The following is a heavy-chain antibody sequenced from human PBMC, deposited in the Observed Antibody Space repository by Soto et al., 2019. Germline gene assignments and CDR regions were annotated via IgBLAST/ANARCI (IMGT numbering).Heavy chain of an antibody. V-gene: IGHV4-59*01. Sequence: NPSETLSLTCTVSGGSINSYHWSWIRQPPGKGLEWIGYIYYSGSTNYNPSLKSRVTMSVDTSKHQFYLKLTSVTAADTAVYYCARHWDYYFVYWGQGTLVTVSS. CDR1: GGSINSYH. CDR2: IYYSGST. CDR3: ARHWDYYFVY. D-gene: IGHD1-7*01. J-gene: IGHJ4*02.